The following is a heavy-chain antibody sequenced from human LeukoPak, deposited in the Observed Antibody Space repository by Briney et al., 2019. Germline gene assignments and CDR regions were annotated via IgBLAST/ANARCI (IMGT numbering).Heavy chain of an antibody. CDR2: ISSTGDTI. J-gene: IGHJ3*02. CDR1: GFTFSNYE. D-gene: IGHD2-8*02. CDR3: ERVGSRYWDFDI. V-gene: IGHV3-48*03. Sequence: GGSLRLSCTASGFTFSNYEMNWVRQAPRKGLEWVSYISSTGDTIYFADSVKGRFTISRDNAKDSLYLQMHSLRVEDTAIYYCERVGSRYWDFDIWGQGTMVSVSS.